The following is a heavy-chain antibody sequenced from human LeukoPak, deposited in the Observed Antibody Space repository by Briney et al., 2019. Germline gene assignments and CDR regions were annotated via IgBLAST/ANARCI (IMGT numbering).Heavy chain of an antibody. D-gene: IGHD4-17*01. CDR1: GFTFSDYY. CDR3: ARDLIGPDYAGYGMDV. CDR2: ISISGSTI. J-gene: IGHJ6*02. V-gene: IGHV3-11*01. Sequence: PGGSLRLSCAASGFTFSDYYMSWIRQAPGKGLEWVSYISISGSTIYYADSVKGRFTISRDNAKNSLYLQMNSLRAEDTAVYYCARDLIGPDYAGYGMDVWGQGTTVTVSS.